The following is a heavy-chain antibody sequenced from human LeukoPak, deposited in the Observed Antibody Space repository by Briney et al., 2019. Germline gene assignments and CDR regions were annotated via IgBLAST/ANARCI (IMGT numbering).Heavy chain of an antibody. CDR3: ASLYCTHTTCYYFDY. J-gene: IGHJ4*02. CDR1: GFTFSSYW. CDR2: IEQDGSEK. Sequence: PGGSLRLSCAASGFTFSSYWMHWVRQAPGKGLEWVANIEQDGSEKYYVDSVKGRFTISRDNARNSLYLQMNSLRAEDTAVYYCASLYCTHTTCYYFDYWGQGTLVSVSS. V-gene: IGHV3-7*01. D-gene: IGHD2-2*01.